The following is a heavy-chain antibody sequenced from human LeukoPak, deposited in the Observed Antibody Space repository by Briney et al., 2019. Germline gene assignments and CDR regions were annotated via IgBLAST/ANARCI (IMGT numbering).Heavy chain of an antibody. J-gene: IGHJ4*02. Sequence: SETLSLTCTVSGGSVSSYYWSWLRQPAGEGLEWIGRIYNSGSTNYNPSLKSRVTVSVDTSKNQFSLKLSSVTAADTAVYYCAGALRFTPPGFDFWGQGTLVTVSS. CDR1: GGSVSSYY. CDR3: AGALRFTPPGFDF. CDR2: IYNSGST. V-gene: IGHV4-4*07. D-gene: IGHD3-16*01.